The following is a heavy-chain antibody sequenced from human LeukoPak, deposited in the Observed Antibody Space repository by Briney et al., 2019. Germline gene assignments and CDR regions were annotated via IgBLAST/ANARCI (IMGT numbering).Heavy chain of an antibody. V-gene: IGHV4-38-2*01. CDR1: GYSISSGYY. Sequence: SETLSLTCAVSGYSISSGYYWGWIRQPPGKGPEWIGSVFHTGSSYYIPSLKSRVTISVDTSKNQFSLEVSSVTAADTTIYYCARGISTTGHDYWGPGTLVTVSS. D-gene: IGHD4-11*01. CDR3: ARGISTTGHDY. CDR2: VFHTGSS. J-gene: IGHJ4*02.